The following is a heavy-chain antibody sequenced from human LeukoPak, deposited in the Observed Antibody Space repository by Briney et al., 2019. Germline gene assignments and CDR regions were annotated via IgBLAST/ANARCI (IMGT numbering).Heavy chain of an antibody. CDR2: ISYDGSNK. Sequence: GGSLRLSCAASGFTFSSYGMHWVRQAPGKGLEWVAVISYDGSNKYYADSVEGRFTISRDNSKNTLYLQMNSLRAEDTAVYYCAKFYTGSVIPFDIWGQGTMVTVSS. CDR1: GFTFSSYG. J-gene: IGHJ3*02. CDR3: AKFYTGSVIPFDI. D-gene: IGHD3-16*02. V-gene: IGHV3-30*18.